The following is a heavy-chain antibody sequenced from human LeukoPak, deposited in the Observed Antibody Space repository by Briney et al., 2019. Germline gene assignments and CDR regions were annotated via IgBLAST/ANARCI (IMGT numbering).Heavy chain of an antibody. CDR3: ARSLDSSGYYYYGMDV. CDR2: IWYDGSNK. CDR1: GFTFSSYG. D-gene: IGHD3-22*01. Sequence: PGGSLRLSCAASGFTFSSYGMHWVRQAPGKGLEGVAVIWYDGSNKYYADSVKGRFTISRDNSKNTLYLQMNSLGAEDTAVYYCARSLDSSGYYYYGMDVWGQGTTVTVSS. V-gene: IGHV3-33*01. J-gene: IGHJ6*02.